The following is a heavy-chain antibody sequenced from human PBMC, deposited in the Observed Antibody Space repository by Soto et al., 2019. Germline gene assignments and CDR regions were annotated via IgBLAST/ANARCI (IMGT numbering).Heavy chain of an antibody. Sequence: GASVKVSCKASGYTFSGYYIHWLRQAPGQGLEWMGWINPNSGGTNYAQKFQGRVTVARDTPTSTAYMELSRLTSDDPAVYYCARSLTEGYCTITGCYTRPLYGMDVWGQGTTVTVSS. V-gene: IGHV1-2*02. CDR2: INPNSGGT. CDR3: ARSLTEGYCTITGCYTRPLYGMDV. J-gene: IGHJ6*02. D-gene: IGHD2-2*02. CDR1: GYTFSGYY.